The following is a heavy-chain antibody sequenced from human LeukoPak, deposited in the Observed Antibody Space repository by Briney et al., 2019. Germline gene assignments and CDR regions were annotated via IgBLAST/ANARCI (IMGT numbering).Heavy chain of an antibody. CDR3: ARSRDYSGSYNDTFDI. CDR2: ISAYNGNT. D-gene: IGHD1-26*01. J-gene: IGHJ3*02. V-gene: IGHV1-18*01. Sequence: ASVKVSCKASGYVFSIYGISWVRQAPGQGLEWMGWISAYNGNTDYVQKLQGRVTMTTDTSTSTAYMELRSLRSDDTAVYYCARSRDYSGSYNDTFDIWGRGTMVTVSS. CDR1: GYVFSIYG.